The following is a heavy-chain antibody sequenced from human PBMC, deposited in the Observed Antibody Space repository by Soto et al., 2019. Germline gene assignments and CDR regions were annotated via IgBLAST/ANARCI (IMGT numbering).Heavy chain of an antibody. D-gene: IGHD3-3*01. CDR2: INPNSGGT. J-gene: IGHJ6*02. CDR1: GYTFTGYY. V-gene: IGHV1-2*04. CDR3: AREKKRYDFWSRSPLYYYYGMDV. Sequence: ASVKVSCKASGYTFTGYYMHWVRQAPGQGLEWMGWINPNSGGTNYAQKFQGWVTMTRDTSISTAYMELSRLRSDDTAVYYCAREKKRYDFWSRSPLYYYYGMDVWGQGTTVTVSS.